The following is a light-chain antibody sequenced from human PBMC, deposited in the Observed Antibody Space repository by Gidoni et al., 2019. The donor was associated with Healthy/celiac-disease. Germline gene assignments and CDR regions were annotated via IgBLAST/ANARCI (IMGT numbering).Light chain of an antibody. J-gene: IGLJ2*01. CDR1: TGAVTSGHY. CDR3: LLFYSGARPV. Sequence: QAVVTQEPSLTVSPGGTVTLTCGSSTGAVTSGHYPYWFQQKPGQAPRTLIYDTSNKHSWTPARFSGSLLGGKAAVTLSGAQPEDEAEYYCLLFYSGARPVFGGGTKLTVL. CDR2: DTS. V-gene: IGLV7-46*01.